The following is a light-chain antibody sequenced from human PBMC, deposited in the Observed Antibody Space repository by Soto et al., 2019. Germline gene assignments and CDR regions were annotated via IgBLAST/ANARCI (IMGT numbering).Light chain of an antibody. CDR3: QHYGESSST. CDR1: QTSTYNF. Sequence: IVLTQSPGTLSLSPGEVATLSCGASQTSTYNFLAWYQKKPGLAPRLLVYDASNRATGIPDRFSGSGSGTDFTLTISTLEPEDFAVYYCQHYGESSSTFGGGTRVEI. V-gene: IGKV3D-20*01. J-gene: IGKJ4*01. CDR2: DAS.